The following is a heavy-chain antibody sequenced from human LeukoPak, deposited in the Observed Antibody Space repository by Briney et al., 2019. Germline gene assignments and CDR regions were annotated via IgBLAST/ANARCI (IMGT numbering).Heavy chain of an antibody. V-gene: IGHV1-2*02. J-gene: IGHJ5*02. D-gene: IGHD6-6*01. CDR1: GYTFTGDF. Sequence: ASVKVSCKASGYTFTGDFIHWVRQAPGQGLEWMGCINSDSGGTNYARTFQGRVTMTRATSISTAYMELSSLRSDDTAVFYCAKGNIATRRGENWFDRWGQGTLVTVSS. CDR3: AKGNIATRRGENWFDR. CDR2: INSDSGGT.